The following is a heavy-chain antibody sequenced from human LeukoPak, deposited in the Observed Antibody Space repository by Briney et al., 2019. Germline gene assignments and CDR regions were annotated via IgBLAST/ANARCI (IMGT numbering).Heavy chain of an antibody. V-gene: IGHV4-59*01. Sequence: PSETLSLTCTVSGGSISSYYWTWIRQPPGKGLEWIGYIYHSGNTNYNPSLKSRVTISVDTSKNQFSLKVSSVTAADTAVYYCARHSSSSRGWFDPWGQGILVTVSS. CDR2: IYHSGNT. CDR3: ARHSSSSRGWFDP. J-gene: IGHJ5*02. D-gene: IGHD6-6*01. CDR1: GGSISSYY.